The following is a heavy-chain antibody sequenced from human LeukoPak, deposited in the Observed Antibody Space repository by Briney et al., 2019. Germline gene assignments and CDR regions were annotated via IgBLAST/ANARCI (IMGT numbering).Heavy chain of an antibody. CDR3: AAGATPYYFDY. V-gene: IGHV4-59*02. D-gene: IGHD1-26*01. CDR2: IYYSGRT. CDR1: GGSVSSYY. Sequence: SETLSLTCTVSGGSVSSYYWTWIRQPPGKGLEWIGYIYYSGRTNYNPSLKSRVTISVDTSKNQFSLKLTSVTAADTAVYYCAAGATPYYFDYWGQGTLVTVSS. J-gene: IGHJ4*02.